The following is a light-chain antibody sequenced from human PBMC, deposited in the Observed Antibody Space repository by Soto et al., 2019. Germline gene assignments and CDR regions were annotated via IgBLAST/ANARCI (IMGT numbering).Light chain of an antibody. CDR2: AAS. V-gene: IGKV1-39*01. J-gene: IGKJ5*01. Sequence: DIHMNQSPSSLSASLGDRVTITCRASQSISSYLNWYQQKPGKAPKLLIYAASSLQSGVPSRSSGSGSGTDFTLTISSLQPEDFATYYCQQSYSTPPVTFGQGTRLEI. CDR3: QQSYSTPPVT. CDR1: QSISSY.